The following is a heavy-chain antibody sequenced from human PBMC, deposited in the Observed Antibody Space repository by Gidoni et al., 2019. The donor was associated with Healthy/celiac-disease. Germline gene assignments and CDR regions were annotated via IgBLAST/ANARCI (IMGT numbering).Heavy chain of an antibody. CDR2: IYYSGST. CDR1: GGSISSYY. V-gene: IGHV4-59*01. CDR3: ARDSGYGRFDP. J-gene: IGHJ5*02. D-gene: IGHD5-12*01. Sequence: QVQLQESGPGLVKPSETLSLTCTVPGGSISSYYWSWIRQPPGKGLEWIGYIYYSGSTNYNPSLKSRVTISVDTSKNQFSLKLSSVTAADTAVYYCARDSGYGRFDPWGQGTLVTVSS.